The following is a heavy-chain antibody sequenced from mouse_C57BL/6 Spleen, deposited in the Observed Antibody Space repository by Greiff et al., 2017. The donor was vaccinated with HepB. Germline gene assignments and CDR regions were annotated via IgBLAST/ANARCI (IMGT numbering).Heavy chain of an antibody. CDR2: IDPSDSYT. CDR1: GYTFTSYW. CDR3: ARGGGNYGFAY. J-gene: IGHJ3*01. D-gene: IGHD2-1*01. Sequence: QVQLQQPGAELVRPGTSVKLSCKASGYTFTSYWMHWVKQRPGQGLEWIGVIDPSDSYTNYNQKFKGKATLTVDTSSSTAYMQLSSLTSEDSAVYCCARGGGNYGFAYCGQGTLVTVSA. V-gene: IGHV1-59*01.